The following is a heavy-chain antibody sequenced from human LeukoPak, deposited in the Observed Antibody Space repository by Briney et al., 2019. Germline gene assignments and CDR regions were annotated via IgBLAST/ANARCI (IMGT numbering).Heavy chain of an antibody. D-gene: IGHD3-10*01. CDR2: IKQDGSEG. CDR1: GFTFSTYS. CDR3: ARAGSHWHYVY. J-gene: IGHJ4*02. V-gene: IGHV3-7*01. Sequence: PGGSLRLSCAASGFTFSTYSMKWVRQAPGKGLEWVANIKQDGSEGYYVDSVKGRFTISRDNAKNSLSLQMNNLRVEDTAVYYCARAGSHWHYVYWGQGTVVTVSS.